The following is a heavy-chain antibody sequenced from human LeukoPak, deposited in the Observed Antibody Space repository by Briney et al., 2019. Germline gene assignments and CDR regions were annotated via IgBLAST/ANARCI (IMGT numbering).Heavy chain of an antibody. CDR2: IKQDGSEK. Sequence: LAGGSLRLSCAASGFTFSDYWMSWVRQAPGKGLEWVANIKQDGSEKYYVDSVKGRFTISRDNAKNSLYLQMNSLRAEDTAAYYCARRYFDYWGQGTLVTVSS. J-gene: IGHJ4*02. CDR1: GFTFSDYW. V-gene: IGHV3-7*03. CDR3: ARRYFDY.